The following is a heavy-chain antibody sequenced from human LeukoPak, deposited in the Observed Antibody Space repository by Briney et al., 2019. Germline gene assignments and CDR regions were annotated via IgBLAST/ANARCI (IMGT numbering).Heavy chain of an antibody. V-gene: IGHV3-21*04. CDR3: AKDRGSSWLYYFDY. J-gene: IGHJ4*02. D-gene: IGHD6-13*01. CDR1: GFIFSSYN. CDR2: ISSSSSYI. Sequence: PGGSLRLSCAASGFIFSSYNMNWVRQAPGKGLEWVPSISSSSSYIYYADSVKGRFTISRDNAKNSLYLQMNSLRAEDTAVYYCAKDRGSSWLYYFDYWGQGTLVTVSS.